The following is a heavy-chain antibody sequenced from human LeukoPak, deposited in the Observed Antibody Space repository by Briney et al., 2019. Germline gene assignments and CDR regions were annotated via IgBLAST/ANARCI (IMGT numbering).Heavy chain of an antibody. CDR2: ISSSGSTI. J-gene: IGHJ6*03. D-gene: IGHD3-22*01. CDR1: GFTFSDYY. Sequence: GGSLRLSCAAPGFTFSDYYMSWIRQAPGKGLEWVSYISSSGSTIYYADSVKGRFTISRDNAKNSLYLQMNSLRAEDTAVYYCARAYYDSSGYYYYYYYMDVWGKGTTVTVSS. V-gene: IGHV3-11*04. CDR3: ARAYYDSSGYYYYYYYMDV.